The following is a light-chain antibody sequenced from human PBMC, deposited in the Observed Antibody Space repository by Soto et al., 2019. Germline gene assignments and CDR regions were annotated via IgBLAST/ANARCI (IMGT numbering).Light chain of an antibody. CDR3: QQRANWPLT. CDR1: QSIRTY. Sequence: EIVLTQSPATLSLSPGERASLSCRASQSIRTYLAWYQQKPGQAPRLLIYDASNRATGIPARFSCSGSGTDFTLTTSSLEAEDLAVYYCQQRANWPLTFGGGSKVEIK. V-gene: IGKV3-11*01. CDR2: DAS. J-gene: IGKJ4*01.